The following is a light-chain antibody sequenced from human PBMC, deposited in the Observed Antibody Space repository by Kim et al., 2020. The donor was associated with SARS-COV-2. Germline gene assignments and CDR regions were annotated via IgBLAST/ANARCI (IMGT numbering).Light chain of an antibody. CDR2: NTN. CDR1: SDSVSTAHD. Sequence: GRPVTIPRGLGSDSVSTAHDPSWYQQTPGQAPGTLIYNTNSRASGVPDRFSGSILGNRAALTITGAEAADESHYYCVLYMTGGTWVFGGGTQLTVL. J-gene: IGLJ3*02. V-gene: IGLV8-61*01. CDR3: VLYMTGGTWV.